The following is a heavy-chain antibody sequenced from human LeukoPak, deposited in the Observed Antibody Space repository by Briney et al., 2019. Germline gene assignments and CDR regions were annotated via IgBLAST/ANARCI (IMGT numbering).Heavy chain of an antibody. CDR1: GFTFSSYS. J-gene: IGHJ4*02. Sequence: GGSLRLSCAASGFTFSSYSMNWVRQAPGKGLEWVSYISSGSSTIYYADSVKGRFSISRDNAKNSLYLQMNSLRAEDTAVYYCARGRPDFDYWGQGTLVTVSS. V-gene: IGHV3-48*01. CDR3: ARGRPDFDY. CDR2: ISSGSSTI.